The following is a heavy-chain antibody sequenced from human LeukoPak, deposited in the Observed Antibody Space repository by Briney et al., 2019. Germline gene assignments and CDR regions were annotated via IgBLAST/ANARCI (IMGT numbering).Heavy chain of an antibody. D-gene: IGHD5-18*01. Sequence: PSETPSLTCAVYGGSFSGYYWSWIRQPPGKGLEWIGEINHSGSTNYNPSLKSRVTISVDTSKNQFSLKLSSVTAADTAVYYCAREGEYSYGYGDYWGQGTLVTVSS. CDR1: GGSFSGYY. CDR2: INHSGST. V-gene: IGHV4-34*01. J-gene: IGHJ4*02. CDR3: AREGEYSYGYGDY.